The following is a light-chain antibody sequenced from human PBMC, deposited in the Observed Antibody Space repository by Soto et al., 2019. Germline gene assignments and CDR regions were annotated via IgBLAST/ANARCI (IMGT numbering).Light chain of an antibody. V-gene: IGKV1-5*01. CDR3: QQYNSYR. Sequence: DIPMTQSPSTLSASVGDRVTITCRASQSISSWLAWYQQKPGKAPKLLIYDASSLESGVPSRFSGSGSGTEFPLHISSLQPDDFATYYCQQYNSYRFGPGTKVDIK. CDR2: DAS. CDR1: QSISSW. J-gene: IGKJ3*01.